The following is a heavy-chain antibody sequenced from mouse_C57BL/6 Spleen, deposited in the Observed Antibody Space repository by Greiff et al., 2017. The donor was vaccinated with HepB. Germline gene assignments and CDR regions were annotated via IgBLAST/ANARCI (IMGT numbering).Heavy chain of an antibody. CDR1: GYTFTSYG. D-gene: IGHD1-1*01. CDR3: ARPYYGSSSYYFDY. V-gene: IGHV1-81*01. J-gene: IGHJ2*01. Sequence: VQLQESGAELARPGASVKLSCKASGYTFTSYGISGVKQRTGQGLEWIGEIYPRSGNTYYNEKFKGKATLTADKSSSTAYMELRSLTSEDSAVYFCARPYYGSSSYYFDYWGQGTTLTVSS. CDR2: IYPRSGNT.